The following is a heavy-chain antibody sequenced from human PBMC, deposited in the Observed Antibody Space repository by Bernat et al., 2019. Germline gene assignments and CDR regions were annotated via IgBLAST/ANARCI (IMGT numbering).Heavy chain of an antibody. Sequence: QVQLVESGGGVVQPGRSLRLSCAASGFTFSSYGMHWVRQAPGKGLEWVAVIWYDGSNKYYADSVKGRFTISRDNSKNTLYLQMNSLRAEDAAVYYCAREGGTTDEGDFDYWGQGTLVTVYS. CDR3: AREGGTTDEGDFDY. CDR1: GFTFSSYG. D-gene: IGHD1-1*01. CDR2: IWYDGSNK. J-gene: IGHJ4*02. V-gene: IGHV3-33*01.